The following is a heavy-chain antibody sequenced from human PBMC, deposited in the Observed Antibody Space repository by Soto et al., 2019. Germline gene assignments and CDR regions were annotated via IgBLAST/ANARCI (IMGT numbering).Heavy chain of an antibody. CDR1: SSG. V-gene: IGHV3-48*01. CDR2: ISSSSSTI. J-gene: IGHJ4*02. CDR3: ARRGSSWYSDY. Sequence: SSGVDGALQAPGKGLEWVSYISSSSSTIYYADSVKGRFTISRDDAKNSLYLQMNSLRAEDTAVYYCARRGSSWYSDYWGQGTLVTVSS. D-gene: IGHD6-13*01.